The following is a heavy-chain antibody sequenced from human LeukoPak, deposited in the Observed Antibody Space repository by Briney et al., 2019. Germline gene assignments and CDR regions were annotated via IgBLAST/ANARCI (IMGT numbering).Heavy chain of an antibody. J-gene: IGHJ4*02. V-gene: IGHV1-2*02. CDR3: ARDRSSGWYVGNFDY. Sequence: ASVKVSCKAPGYTFTGYYMHWVRQAPGQGLEWMGWINPNSGGTNYAQKFQGRVTMTRDTSISTAYMELSRLRSDDTAVYYCARDRSSGWYVGNFDYWGQGTLVTVSS. D-gene: IGHD6-19*01. CDR2: INPNSGGT. CDR1: GYTFTGYY.